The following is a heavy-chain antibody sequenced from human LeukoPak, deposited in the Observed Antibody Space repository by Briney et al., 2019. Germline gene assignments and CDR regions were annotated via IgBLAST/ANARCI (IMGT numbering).Heavy chain of an antibody. CDR3: ARVFHDSSGYPFDY. CDR2: TYYSGNT. V-gene: IGHV4-59*01. Sequence: PSETLSLACTVSGGSMSSYYWSWIRQPPGKGLEWIGYTYYSGNTNCNPSLKSRVTISVDTSKNQFSLKVSSVTAADTAVYYCARVFHDSSGYPFDYWGQGTLVTVSS. J-gene: IGHJ4*02. D-gene: IGHD3-22*01. CDR1: GGSMSSYY.